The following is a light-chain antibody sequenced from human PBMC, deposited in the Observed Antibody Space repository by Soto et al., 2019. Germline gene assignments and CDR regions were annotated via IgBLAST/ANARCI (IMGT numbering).Light chain of an antibody. Sequence: EIVLTQSPGTLSLSPGEGATLSCRASQSVSSSYLAWYQQKPGQAPRLLIYGASSRATGIPDRFSGSGSGTDFTVTISRLEPEDFAVYYCQQYGSSHPKTFGQGTKVEIK. CDR1: QSVSSSY. CDR3: QQYGSSHPKT. CDR2: GAS. J-gene: IGKJ1*01. V-gene: IGKV3-20*01.